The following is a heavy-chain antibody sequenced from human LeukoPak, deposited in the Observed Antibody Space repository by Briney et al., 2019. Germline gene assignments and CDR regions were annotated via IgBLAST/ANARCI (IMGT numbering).Heavy chain of an antibody. CDR2: ISYDGSNK. J-gene: IGHJ4*02. CDR1: GFTFSSYG. Sequence: PGGSLRLSCAASGFTFSSYGMHWVRQAPGKGLEWVAVISYDGSNKYYADSVKGRFTISRDNSKNTLYLQMDSLRAEDTAVYFCAKTGHHILLIDYFDYWGPGILVTVPS. D-gene: IGHD1-14*01. V-gene: IGHV3-30*18. CDR3: AKTGHHILLIDYFDY.